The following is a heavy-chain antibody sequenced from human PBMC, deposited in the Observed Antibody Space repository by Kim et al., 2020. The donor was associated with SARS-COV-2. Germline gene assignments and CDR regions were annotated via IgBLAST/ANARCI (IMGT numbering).Heavy chain of an antibody. CDR2: INHSGST. D-gene: IGHD6-6*01. J-gene: IGHJ6*02. Sequence: SETLSLTCAVYGGSFSGYYWSWIRQPPGKGLEWIGEINHSGSTNYNPSLKSRVTISVDTSKNQFSLKLSSVTAADTAVYYCAREYEYSSSSGYYYYYYGMDVWGQGTTVTVSS. CDR1: GGSFSGYY. CDR3: AREYEYSSSSGYYYYYYGMDV. V-gene: IGHV4-34*01.